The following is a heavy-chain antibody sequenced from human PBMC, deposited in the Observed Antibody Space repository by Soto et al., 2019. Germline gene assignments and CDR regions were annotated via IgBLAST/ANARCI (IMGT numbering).Heavy chain of an antibody. J-gene: IGHJ4*02. V-gene: IGHV3-74*01. Sequence: GGSLRLSCAASGFTFSSYWMHWVRQAPGKGLVWVSRINSDGSSTSYADSVKGRFTISRDNAKNTLYLQMNSLRAEDTAVYYCARESGITGTTFHFDYWGQGTLVTVSS. CDR1: GFTFSSYW. D-gene: IGHD1-7*01. CDR3: ARESGITGTTFHFDY. CDR2: INSDGSST.